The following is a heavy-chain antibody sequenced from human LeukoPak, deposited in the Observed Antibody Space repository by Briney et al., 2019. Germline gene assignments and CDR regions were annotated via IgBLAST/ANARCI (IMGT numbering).Heavy chain of an antibody. V-gene: IGHV3-9*01. CDR3: DINGGGDSGYGNFDY. Sequence: GGSLRLSCAVSGFTFGDYAMNWVRQVPGKGLEWVSGINWNSDSICYAASVKGRFTTSRDNAKNSLYLQMNSMRAETTAFYYCDINGGGDSGYGNFDYWGQGTLVTVAS. D-gene: IGHD5-12*01. CDR2: INWNSDSI. J-gene: IGHJ4*02. CDR1: GFTFGDYA.